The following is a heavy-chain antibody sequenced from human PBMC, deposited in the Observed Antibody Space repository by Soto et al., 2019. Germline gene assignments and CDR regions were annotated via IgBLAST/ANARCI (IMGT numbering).Heavy chain of an antibody. CDR1: GFTYSAYY. V-gene: IGHV3-7*03. Sequence: GGSLRLSCSASGFTYSAYYMNLVRQAPGKGLECVSNIKDDGTKTFYADSVRGRFTISRDNAKNSLYLQMNRLGAEDTAVYYCARDVESGSSQYYYYYYGMDVWGQGTTVTVSS. CDR3: ARDVESGSSQYYYYYYGMDV. D-gene: IGHD1-26*01. CDR2: IKDDGTKT. J-gene: IGHJ6*02.